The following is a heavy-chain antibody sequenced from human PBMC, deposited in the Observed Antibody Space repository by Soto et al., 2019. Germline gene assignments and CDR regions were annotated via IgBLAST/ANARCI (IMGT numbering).Heavy chain of an antibody. Sequence: QVQLVESGGGVVQPGRSLRLSCAASGFTFRDFAMHWVRQAPGKGLEWVAVTWYDGSNNYYTESVKGRFTISRDNSQNTVYLQMNGLRVEDTAIYYCARDSVLTGTSNYGLDVWGQGTTVTVSS. V-gene: IGHV3-33*01. J-gene: IGHJ6*02. CDR3: ARDSVLTGTSNYGLDV. CDR1: GFTFRDFA. D-gene: IGHD1-7*01. CDR2: TWYDGSNN.